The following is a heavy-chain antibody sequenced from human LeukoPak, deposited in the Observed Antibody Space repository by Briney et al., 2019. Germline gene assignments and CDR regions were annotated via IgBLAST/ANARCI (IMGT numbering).Heavy chain of an antibody. CDR3: ARAHYLDIVVVVAATNTPGGY. Sequence: GGSLRLSCAASGFTFSSYAMHWVRQAPGKGLEWVAVISYDGSNKYYADSVKGRFTISRDNSKNALYLQMNSLRAEDTAVYYCARAHYLDIVVVVAATNTPGGYWGQGTLVTVSS. V-gene: IGHV3-30-3*01. CDR1: GFTFSSYA. D-gene: IGHD2-15*01. J-gene: IGHJ4*02. CDR2: ISYDGSNK.